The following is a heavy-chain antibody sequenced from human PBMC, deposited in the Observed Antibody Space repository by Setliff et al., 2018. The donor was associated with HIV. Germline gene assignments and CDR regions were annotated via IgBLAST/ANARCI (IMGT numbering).Heavy chain of an antibody. CDR3: VRLNTFILYTDY. V-gene: IGHV4-38-2*02. CDR1: YYSIRSEYY. D-gene: IGHD3-16*01. J-gene: IGHJ4*02. Sequence: LSLTCTVSYYSIRSEYYWGWVRQPPGMGLEWIGSLYQSGSAYYNPSLKSRVTMSVDASKDQFSLRLRSVTAADTAVYYCVRLNTFILYTDYWGQGILVTVSS. CDR2: LYQSGSA.